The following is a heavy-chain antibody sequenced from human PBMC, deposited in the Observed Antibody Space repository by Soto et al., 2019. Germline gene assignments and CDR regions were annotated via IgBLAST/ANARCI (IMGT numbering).Heavy chain of an antibody. Sequence: EVQVLESGGGLVQPGGSLRLSCAASEFTFSSYAMSWVRQAPGKGLEWVSGISGSGGGTYYADSVKGRFTISRDNSKNTVYLQMNSLRAEDTAVYYCAKGRAVTDGWFDPWGQGTLVTVSS. J-gene: IGHJ5*02. CDR3: AKGRAVTDGWFDP. V-gene: IGHV3-23*01. D-gene: IGHD2-21*02. CDR1: EFTFSSYA. CDR2: ISGSGGGT.